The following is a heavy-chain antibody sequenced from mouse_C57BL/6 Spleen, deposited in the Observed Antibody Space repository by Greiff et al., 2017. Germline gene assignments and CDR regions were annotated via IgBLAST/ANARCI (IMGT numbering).Heavy chain of an antibody. Sequence: QVQLQQPGAELVMPGASVKLSCQASGYTFTSYWMHWVKQRPGQGPEWIGELDPSDSYTNYNQKFKGKSTLTVDKSSSTACMQLSSLTSEDSAVXDCARRMYDYDGWYFDVWGTGTTVTVAS. CDR1: GYTFTSYW. CDR2: LDPSDSYT. J-gene: IGHJ1*03. V-gene: IGHV1-69*01. CDR3: ARRMYDYDGWYFDV. D-gene: IGHD2-4*01.